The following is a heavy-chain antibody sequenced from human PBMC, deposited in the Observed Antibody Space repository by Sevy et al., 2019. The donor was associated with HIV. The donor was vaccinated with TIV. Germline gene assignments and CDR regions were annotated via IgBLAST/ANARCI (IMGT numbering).Heavy chain of an antibody. CDR1: GFTFSSFS. V-gene: IGHV3-21*01. Sequence: GGSLRLSCTASGFTFSSFSMSWVRQAPGKGLEWVASFNSRSTYIYHAYQVKGRITISRDNAKNSLYLQMNSLRAEDTAVYYCARDPSPGITAIQDYWGPGTLVTVSS. J-gene: IGHJ4*02. CDR3: ARDPSPGITAIQDY. CDR2: FNSRSTYI. D-gene: IGHD2-21*02.